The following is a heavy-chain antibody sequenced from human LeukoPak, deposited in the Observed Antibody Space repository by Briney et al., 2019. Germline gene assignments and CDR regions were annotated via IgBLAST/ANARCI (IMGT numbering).Heavy chain of an antibody. J-gene: IGHJ6*03. Sequence: KSSETLSLTCTVSGGSISSYYWSWIRQPPGKGLEWIGYIYYSGSTNYNPSLKSRVTISVDTSKNQFSLKLSSVTAADTAVYYCARDSGIVATMPYYYYYMDVWGKGTTVTVSS. V-gene: IGHV4-59*12. CDR2: IYYSGST. CDR1: GGSISSYY. CDR3: ARDSGIVATMPYYYYYMDV. D-gene: IGHD5-12*01.